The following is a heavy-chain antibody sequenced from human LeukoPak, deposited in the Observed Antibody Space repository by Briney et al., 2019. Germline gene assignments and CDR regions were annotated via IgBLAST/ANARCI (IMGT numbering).Heavy chain of an antibody. CDR2: TNQDGSEK. CDR1: GFTFSSYA. D-gene: IGHD6-19*01. Sequence: GGSLRLSCAASGFTFSSYAVSWLRQAPGKGLEWVANTNQDGSEKYYVDSVEGRFTISRDNAKNSLYLQLNSLRAEDTAVYYCARDLTYSSGWYYFDYWGQGTLVTVSS. V-gene: IGHV3-7*01. CDR3: ARDLTYSSGWYYFDY. J-gene: IGHJ4*02.